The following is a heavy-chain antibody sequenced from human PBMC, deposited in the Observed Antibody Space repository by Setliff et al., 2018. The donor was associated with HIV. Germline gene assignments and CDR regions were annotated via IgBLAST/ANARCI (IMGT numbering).Heavy chain of an antibody. CDR3: AKLTPFDY. V-gene: IGHV4-39*07. Sequence: SETLSLTCTVSGGSINSTSYYWGWIRQPPGKGLEWIGEINHSGSTNYNPSLKSRVTISLDTSKNQFSLKLSSVTAADTAVYYCAKLTPFDYWGQGTLVTVSS. J-gene: IGHJ4*02. CDR2: INHSGST. D-gene: IGHD7-27*01. CDR1: GGSINSTSYY.